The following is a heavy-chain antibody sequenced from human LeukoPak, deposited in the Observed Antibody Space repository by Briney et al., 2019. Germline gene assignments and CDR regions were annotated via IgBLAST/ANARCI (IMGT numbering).Heavy chain of an antibody. Sequence: GGSLRLSCAASGFTFSSYSMNWVRQAPGKGLEWVSAISGSGGSTYYADSVKGRFTISRDNSKNTLYLQMNSLGAEDTAVYYCAAYDYGDYLLDYWGQGTLVTVSS. CDR1: GFTFSSYS. CDR2: ISGSGGST. J-gene: IGHJ4*02. CDR3: AAYDYGDYLLDY. D-gene: IGHD4-17*01. V-gene: IGHV3-23*01.